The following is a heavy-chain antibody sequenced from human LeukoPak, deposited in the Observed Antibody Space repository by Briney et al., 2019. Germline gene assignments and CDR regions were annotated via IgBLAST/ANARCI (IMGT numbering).Heavy chain of an antibody. D-gene: IGHD3-10*01. V-gene: IGHV1-24*01. CDR3: ATAYYASGGYYYYGMDV. CDR1: GYTLTELS. J-gene: IGHJ6*02. CDR2: FDPEDGET. Sequence: GASVKVSCKVSGYTLTELSMHWVRQAPGKGLEWMGGFDPEDGETIYAQKFQGRVPMTEDTSTDTAYMELSSLRSEDAAVYYCATAYYASGGYYYYGMDVWGQGTTVTVSS.